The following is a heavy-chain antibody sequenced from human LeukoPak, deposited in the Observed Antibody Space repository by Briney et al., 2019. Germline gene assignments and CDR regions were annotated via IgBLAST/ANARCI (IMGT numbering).Heavy chain of an antibody. J-gene: IGHJ4*02. CDR3: TTYSGYDRLGSD. D-gene: IGHD5-12*01. Sequence: PGGSLRLSCAASGFAFNNAWMSWVRQAPGKGLEWVGRIKSKTDGGTTDYAAPVKGRFTISRDDSKNTLYLQMNSLKTEDTAMYYCTTYSGYDRLGSDWGQGTLVTVSS. CDR1: GFAFNNAW. V-gene: IGHV3-15*05. CDR2: IKSKTDGGTT.